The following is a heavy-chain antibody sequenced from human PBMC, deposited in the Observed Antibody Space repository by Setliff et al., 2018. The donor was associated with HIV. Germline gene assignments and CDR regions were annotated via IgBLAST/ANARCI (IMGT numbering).Heavy chain of an antibody. CDR1: GFTFSTHG. Sequence: QPGGSLRLSCAASGFTFSTHGMHWVRQAPGKGLEWLAVIWYDGSNKYDADSVKGRFTISRDNSKNTLYLQMNSLRAEDTAVYYCAKGPGYSSSWYYFNYWGQGTLVTVSS. CDR2: IWYDGSNK. CDR3: AKGPGYSSSWYYFNY. J-gene: IGHJ4*02. V-gene: IGHV3-33*06. D-gene: IGHD6-13*01.